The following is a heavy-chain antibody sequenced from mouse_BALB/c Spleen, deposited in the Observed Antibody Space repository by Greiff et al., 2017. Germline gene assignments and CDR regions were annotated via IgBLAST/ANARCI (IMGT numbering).Heavy chain of an antibody. J-gene: IGHJ4*01. CDR1: GYTFTSYY. CDR3: ARWLLRAMDY. V-gene: IGHV1S56*01. D-gene: IGHD2-3*01. CDR2: IYPGNVNT. Sequence: QVQLQQSGPELVKPGASVRISCKASGYTFTSYYIHWVKQRPGQGLEWIGWIYPGNVNTKYNEKFKGKATLTADKSSSTAYMQLSSLKSEDSAVYFCARWLLRAMDYWGQGTSVTVSS.